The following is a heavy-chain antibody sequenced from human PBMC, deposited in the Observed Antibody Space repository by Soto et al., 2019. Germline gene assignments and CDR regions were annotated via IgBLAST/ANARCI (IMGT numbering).Heavy chain of an antibody. CDR3: AFVNYCTNGVCYGWFDP. CDR2: IIPIFGTA. V-gene: IGHV1-69*13. Sequence: GASVNVSCKASGGTFSSYAISWVRQAPGQGLEWMGGIIPIFGTANYAQKFQGRVTITADESTSTAYMELSSLRSEDTAVYYCAFVNYCTNGVCYGWFDPWGQVPLVTVSS. CDR1: GGTFSSYA. J-gene: IGHJ5*02. D-gene: IGHD2-8*01.